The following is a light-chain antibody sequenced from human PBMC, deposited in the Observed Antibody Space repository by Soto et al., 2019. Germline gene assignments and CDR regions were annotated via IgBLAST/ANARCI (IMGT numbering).Light chain of an antibody. CDR1: SSDIGTYDY. CDR2: DVT. J-gene: IGLJ2*01. V-gene: IGLV2-14*03. CDR3: TSYTTSATVA. Sequence: QSVLTQPASVSGSPGQSITISCTRTSSDIGTYDYVSWYQQYPGKVPQLIIYDVTNRPSGVSSRFSGSKSGKTASLTISGLQAEDEADYYCTSYTTSATVAVGGGTKVTVL.